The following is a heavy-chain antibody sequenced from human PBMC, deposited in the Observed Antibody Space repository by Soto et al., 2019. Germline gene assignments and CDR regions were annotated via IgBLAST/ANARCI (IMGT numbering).Heavy chain of an antibody. V-gene: IGHV4-30-4*01. J-gene: IGHJ5*02. CDR2: IYHTGRD. CDR3: ARSMVRGGWFDP. CDR1: SGSNSSGDYY. Sequence: QVQLQESGPGLVKPSQTLSLTCTVASGSNSSGDYYWSWIRQPPGRGLEWIGYIYHTGRDYYEPSLKSRATISIDTPKNQFSLKLNSVTAADTAVYYCARSMVRGGWFDPWGQGTLVTVSS. D-gene: IGHD3-10*01.